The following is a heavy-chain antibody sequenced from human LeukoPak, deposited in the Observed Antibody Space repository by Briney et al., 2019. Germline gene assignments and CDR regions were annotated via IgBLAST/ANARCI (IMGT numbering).Heavy chain of an antibody. CDR3: ARDTTNVYYYDTSGYDH. Sequence: SETLSLTCTVSGVSVSSGSYYWSWIRQPPGKGLEWIGYIYYSGSTKYNPSLKSRVTISVDTSKNQFSLKLSSVTAADTAVYYCARDTTNVYYYDTSGYDHWGQGTLVTVSS. J-gene: IGHJ4*02. D-gene: IGHD3-22*01. CDR1: GVSVSSGSYY. V-gene: IGHV4-61*01. CDR2: IYYSGST.